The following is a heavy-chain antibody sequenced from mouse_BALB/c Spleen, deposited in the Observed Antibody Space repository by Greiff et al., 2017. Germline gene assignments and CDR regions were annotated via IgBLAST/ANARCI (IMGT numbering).Heavy chain of an antibody. CDR2: ISSGGGST. CDR1: GFAFSSYD. J-gene: IGHJ2*01. Sequence: EVQRVESGGGLVKPGGSLKLSCAASGFAFSSYDMSWVRQTPEKRLEWVAYISSGGGSTYYPDTVKGRFTISRDNAKNTLYLQMSSLKSEDTAMYYCARLDYGSSYRDYFDYWGQGTTLTVSS. V-gene: IGHV5-12-1*01. CDR3: ARLDYGSSYRDYFDY. D-gene: IGHD1-1*01.